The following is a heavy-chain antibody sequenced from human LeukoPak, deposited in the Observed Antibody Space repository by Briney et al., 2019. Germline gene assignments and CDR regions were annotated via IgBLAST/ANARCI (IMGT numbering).Heavy chain of an antibody. J-gene: IGHJ4*02. Sequence: GRSLRLSCAASGFTFSSSWMHWVRQAPGKGLVWVSRLNSDGSTTTYADSVRGRFTISRDNAKNTLYLQMNSLRAEDTAVYYCARAMISGSDYWGQGTLVTVSS. V-gene: IGHV3-74*01. CDR3: ARAMISGSDY. D-gene: IGHD3-22*01. CDR2: LNSDGSTT. CDR1: GFTFSSSW.